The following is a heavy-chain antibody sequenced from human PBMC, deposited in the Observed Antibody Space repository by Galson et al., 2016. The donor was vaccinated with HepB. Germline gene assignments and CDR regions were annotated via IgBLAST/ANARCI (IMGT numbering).Heavy chain of an antibody. D-gene: IGHD6-19*01. J-gene: IGHJ4*02. CDR1: GFTFSSYW. CDR3: VRVASGWYFFFDN. Sequence: SLRLSCAASGFTFSSYWMSWVRQAPGKGLEWVANIKQDVNEKYYLHSLRGRFTISRDNAKKSLYLQMNGLRAEDTAVYYCVRVASGWYFFFDNWGQGTPVTVSS. CDR2: IKQDVNEK. V-gene: IGHV3-7*03.